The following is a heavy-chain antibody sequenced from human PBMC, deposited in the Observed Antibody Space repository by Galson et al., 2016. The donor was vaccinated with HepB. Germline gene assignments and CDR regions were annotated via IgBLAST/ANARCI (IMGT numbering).Heavy chain of an antibody. CDR1: GFNVSNYH. J-gene: IGHJ4*02. V-gene: IGHV3-53*01. CDR3: ARGVMGPTFSSYFDY. Sequence: SLRLSCAASGFNVSNYHMSWVRQAPGKGLEWVAVVFRGGSTYHAHSVKFRFTISRDTSKNTLSLHMSSLTAEDMAVYYCARGVMGPTFSSYFDYWGQGTLVTVSS. CDR2: VFRGGST. D-gene: IGHD1-26*01.